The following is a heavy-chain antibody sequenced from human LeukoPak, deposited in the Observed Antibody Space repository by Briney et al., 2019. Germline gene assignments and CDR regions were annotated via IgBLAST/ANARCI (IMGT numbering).Heavy chain of an antibody. J-gene: IGHJ5*02. Sequence: RASVKVSCKAPGYTFTSYGISWVRQAPGQGLEWMGWISAYNGNTNYAQKLQGRVTMTTDTSTSTAYMELRSLRSDDTAVYYCARDSLRIQLYEGPRVLWFDPWGQGTLVTVSS. V-gene: IGHV1-18*01. D-gene: IGHD5-18*01. CDR3: ARDSLRIQLYEGPRVLWFDP. CDR1: GYTFTSYG. CDR2: ISAYNGNT.